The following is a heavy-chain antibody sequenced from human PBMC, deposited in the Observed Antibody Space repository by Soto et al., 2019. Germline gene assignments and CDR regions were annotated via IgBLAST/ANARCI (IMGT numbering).Heavy chain of an antibody. D-gene: IGHD1-1*01. CDR1: GFTFSSYA. CDR3: AKGSWNDHMYNWFDP. CDR2: ISGSGGST. V-gene: IGHV3-23*01. J-gene: IGHJ5*02. Sequence: HPGGSLRLSCAASGFTFSSYAMSWVRQAPGKGLEWVSAISGSGGSTYYADSVKGRFTISRDNSKNTLYLQMNSLRAEDTAVYYCAKGSWNDHMYNWFDPWGQGTLVTVSS.